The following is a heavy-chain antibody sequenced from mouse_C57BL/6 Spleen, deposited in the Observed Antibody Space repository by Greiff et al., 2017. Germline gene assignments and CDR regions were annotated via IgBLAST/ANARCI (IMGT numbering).Heavy chain of an antibody. CDR2: IDPEDGDT. D-gene: IGHD2-1*01. J-gene: IGHJ2*01. V-gene: IGHV14-1*01. CDR3: AISGVTGPLDY. CDR1: GFNIKDYY. Sequence: EVKLVESGAELVRPGASVKLSCTASGFNIKDYYMHWVKQRPEQGLEWIGRIDPEDGDTEYAPKFQGKATMTADTSSSTAYMQLSSLTSEDSAVYYCAISGVTGPLDYWGQGTTLTVSS.